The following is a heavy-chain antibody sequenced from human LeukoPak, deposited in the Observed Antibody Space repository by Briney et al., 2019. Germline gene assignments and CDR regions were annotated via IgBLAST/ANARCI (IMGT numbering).Heavy chain of an antibody. D-gene: IGHD4-17*01. Sequence: ASVKVSCKASGYTFTSYDINWVRQATGQGLEWMGWMNPNSGNTGYAQKFQGRVTMTRNTSISTAYMELSSLRSEDTAVYYCATDPDYGDYVNAWGQGTLVTVSS. J-gene: IGHJ4*02. CDR3: ATDPDYGDYVNA. V-gene: IGHV1-8*01. CDR2: MNPNSGNT. CDR1: GYTFTSYD.